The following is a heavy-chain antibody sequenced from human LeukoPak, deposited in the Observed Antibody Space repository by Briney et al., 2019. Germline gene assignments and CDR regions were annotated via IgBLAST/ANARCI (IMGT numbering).Heavy chain of an antibody. CDR3: AKGWELPLYYYYGMDV. CDR1: GFTFSSYA. Sequence: GGSLRLSCAASGFTFSSYAMSWVRQAPGKGLEWVSAISGSGYSTYYADSVKGRFTISRDNSKNTLYLQMNGLRAEDTAVYYCAKGWELPLYYYYGMDVWGQGTTVTVSS. D-gene: IGHD1-26*01. V-gene: IGHV3-23*01. J-gene: IGHJ6*02. CDR2: ISGSGYST.